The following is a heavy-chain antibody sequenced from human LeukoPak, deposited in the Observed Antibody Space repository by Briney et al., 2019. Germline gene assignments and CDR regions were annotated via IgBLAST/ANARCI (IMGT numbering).Heavy chain of an antibody. CDR2: IKEDGSET. CDR1: GLSFSRSW. J-gene: IGHJ4*02. V-gene: IGHV3-7*01. Sequence: GGSLRLSCATSGLSFSRSWMDWVRQAPGKGLEWVANIKEDGSETHYVDSAKGRFTISRDNAKNSLFLQVDNLRVEDTAIYYCSRSLNYWGQGTLVTVSP. CDR3: SRSLNY.